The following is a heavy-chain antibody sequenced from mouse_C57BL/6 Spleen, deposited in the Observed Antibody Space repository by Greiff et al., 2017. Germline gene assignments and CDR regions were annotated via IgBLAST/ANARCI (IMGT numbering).Heavy chain of an antibody. V-gene: IGHV1-15*01. J-gene: IGHJ2*01. CDR2: IDPETGGT. CDR3: TGYGNDVDY. CDR1: GYTFTDYE. Sequence: QVQLQQSGAELVRPGASVTLSCKASGYTFTDYEMHWVKQTPVHGLEWIGAIDPETGGTAYNQKFKGKAILTADKSSSTAYMELRSLTSEDSAVYYCTGYGNDVDYGGKGTTLTVSS. D-gene: IGHD2-2*01.